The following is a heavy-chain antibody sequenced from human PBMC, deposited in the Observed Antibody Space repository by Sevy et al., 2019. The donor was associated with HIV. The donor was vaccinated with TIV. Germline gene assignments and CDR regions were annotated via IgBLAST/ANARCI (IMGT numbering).Heavy chain of an antibody. CDR3: ARAFTGGYQQPFDY. D-gene: IGHD1-26*01. CDR2: ISDSGTTT. J-gene: IGHJ4*02. CDR1: GFTFSSHA. Sequence: GGSLRLSCAASGFTFSSHAMSWGRQAPGKGLEWVSAISDSGTTTYYEDSVKGRFTISRDNSKNKLYLQMDGLRAEDTAIYYCARAFTGGYQQPFDYWGQGTLVTVSS. V-gene: IGHV3-23*01.